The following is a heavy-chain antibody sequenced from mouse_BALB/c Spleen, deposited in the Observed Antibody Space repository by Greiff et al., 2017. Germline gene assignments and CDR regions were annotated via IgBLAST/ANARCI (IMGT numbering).Heavy chain of an antibody. CDR3: AMGDYYGPYFDY. J-gene: IGHJ2*01. CDR1: GFTFSSYA. D-gene: IGHD1-1*01. CDR2: ISSGGSYT. Sequence: EVKLVESGGGLVKPGGSLKLSCAASGFTFSSYAMSWVRQSPEKRLEWVAEISSGGSYTYYPDTVTGRFTISRDNAKNNLYLEMSSLRSEDTAMYYCAMGDYYGPYFDYWGQGTTLTVSS. V-gene: IGHV5-9-4*01.